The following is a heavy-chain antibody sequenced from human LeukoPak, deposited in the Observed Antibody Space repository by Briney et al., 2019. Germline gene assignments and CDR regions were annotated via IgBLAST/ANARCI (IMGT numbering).Heavy chain of an antibody. J-gene: IGHJ3*02. CDR3: ARALQWLRWGGYAFDI. D-gene: IGHD5-12*01. CDR2: ISAYNGNT. V-gene: IGHV1-18*01. CDR1: GYTFTSYG. Sequence: GASVEVSCKASGYTFTSYGISWVRQAPGQGLEWMGWISAYNGNTNYAQKLQGRVTMTTDTSTSTAYIELRRLRSDDTAVYYCARALQWLRWGGYAFDIWGQGTMVTVSS.